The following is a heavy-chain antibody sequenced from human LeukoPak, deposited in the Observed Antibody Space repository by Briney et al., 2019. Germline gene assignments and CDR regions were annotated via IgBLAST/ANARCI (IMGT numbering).Heavy chain of an antibody. CDR2: IRYDGNTK. J-gene: IGHJ4*02. D-gene: IGHD2-2*01. V-gene: IGHV3-30*02. CDR1: GFTFSSYG. Sequence: GGSLRLSCAASGFTFSSYGMHWVRRAPGKGLEWVAFIRYDGNTKYYADSVKGRFTISRDNSKNTLYLQMNSLIPEDTAVYYCAKTHSTSWGYFDYWGKGTLVTVSS. CDR3: AKTHSTSWGYFDY.